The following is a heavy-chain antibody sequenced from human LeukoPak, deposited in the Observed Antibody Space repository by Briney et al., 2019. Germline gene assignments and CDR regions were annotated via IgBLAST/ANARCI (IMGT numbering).Heavy chain of an antibody. CDR3: AKSSPIAAAGEVSDF. CDR2: ISGSGGSR. Sequence: PGGSLRLSCAASGFTFSGYSMNWVRQAPGKGLEWLSAISGSGGSRYYAGSLKGRFTISRDNSKSTLYLQMNSLSAEDTAVYYCAKSSPIAAAGEVSDFWGQGTLVTVSS. V-gene: IGHV3-23*01. J-gene: IGHJ4*02. D-gene: IGHD6-13*01. CDR1: GFTFSGYS.